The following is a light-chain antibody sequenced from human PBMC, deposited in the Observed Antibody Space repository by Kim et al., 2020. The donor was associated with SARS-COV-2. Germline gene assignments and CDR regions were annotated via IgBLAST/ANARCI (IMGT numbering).Light chain of an antibody. CDR1: SLRTYY. Sequence: SSELTQDPAVSVALGQAVRITCQGDSLRTYYASWYQQKPGQAPVLVIYDKNNRPSGIPDRFSGSRSGNTGSLTITGAQAEDEADYYCNSRDSRGNHVFATGTKVTVL. CDR3: NSRDSRGNHV. V-gene: IGLV3-19*01. J-gene: IGLJ1*01. CDR2: DKN.